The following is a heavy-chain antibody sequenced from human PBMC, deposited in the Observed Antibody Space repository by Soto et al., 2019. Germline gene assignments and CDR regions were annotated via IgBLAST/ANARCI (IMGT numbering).Heavy chain of an antibody. CDR3: AKDASFSFSRYCSGGSCYYDY. J-gene: IGHJ4*02. V-gene: IGHV3-9*01. CDR2: ISWNSGSI. D-gene: IGHD2-15*01. Sequence: EVQLVESGGGLVQPGRSLRLSCAASGFTFDDYAMHWVRQAPGKGLEWVSGISWNSGSIGYADSVKGRFTISRDNAKNSLYLQMNSLRAEDTALYYCAKDASFSFSRYCSGGSCYYDYWGQGTLVTVSS. CDR1: GFTFDDYA.